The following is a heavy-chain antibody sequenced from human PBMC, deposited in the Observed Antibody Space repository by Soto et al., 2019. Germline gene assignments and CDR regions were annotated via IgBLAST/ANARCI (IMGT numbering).Heavy chain of an antibody. CDR2: INPSGGST. D-gene: IGHD6-19*01. CDR1: GFTFTCYY. Sequence: VSVKVYSQATGFTFTCYYLHWVRQAPGQSLEWMGIINPSGGSTNYAQNFKGRVTMTRDTSASTVYMELSSLRSEDTAVYFCAGVGNIWDSSGWLVYWGQGTLVTVSS. CDR3: AGVGNIWDSSGWLVY. V-gene: IGHV1-46*01. J-gene: IGHJ4*02.